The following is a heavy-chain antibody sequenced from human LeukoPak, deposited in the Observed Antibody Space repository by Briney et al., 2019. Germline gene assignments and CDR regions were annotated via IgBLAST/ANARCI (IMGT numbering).Heavy chain of an antibody. Sequence: GGSLRLSCAASGFTFSSYAMHWVRQAPGKGLEWVAVISYDGSNKYYADSVKGRFTISRDNSKNTLYLQMNSLRAEDTAVYYCAKDEGRIVGATGDYWGQGTLVTVSS. D-gene: IGHD1-26*01. J-gene: IGHJ4*02. CDR2: ISYDGSNK. CDR1: GFTFSSYA. CDR3: AKDEGRIVGATGDY. V-gene: IGHV3-30*04.